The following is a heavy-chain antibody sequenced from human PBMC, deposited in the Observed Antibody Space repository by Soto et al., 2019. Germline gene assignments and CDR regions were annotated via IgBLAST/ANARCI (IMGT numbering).Heavy chain of an antibody. D-gene: IGHD2-15*01. CDR1: GGTFSSYA. Sequence: QVQLVQSGAEVKKPGSSVKVSCKASGGTFSSYAISWVRQAPGQGLEWMGGIIPIFGTANYAQKFQGRVTITADEXTXTXXVELGSLRSGDTAVYYCARPLGTETLGPAATLFDPWGPGTLVTGSA. CDR3: ARPLGTETLGPAATLFDP. CDR2: IIPIFGTA. J-gene: IGHJ5*02. V-gene: IGHV1-69*12.